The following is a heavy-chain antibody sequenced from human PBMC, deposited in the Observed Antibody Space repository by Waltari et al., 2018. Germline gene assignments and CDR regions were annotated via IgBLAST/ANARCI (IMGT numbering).Heavy chain of an antibody. V-gene: IGHV4-39*01. D-gene: IGHD1-26*01. CDR3: ARKELLGDYFDY. J-gene: IGHJ4*02. CDR2: IYYSGST. CDR1: GGSISSSSYY. Sequence: QLQLQESGPGLVKPSETLSLTCTVSGGSISSSSYYWGWIRQPPGQGLEWIGRIYYSGSTYYNPSLKRRVTISVDTSKNQFSLKRSSVTAADTAVYYCARKELLGDYFDYWGQGTLVTVSS.